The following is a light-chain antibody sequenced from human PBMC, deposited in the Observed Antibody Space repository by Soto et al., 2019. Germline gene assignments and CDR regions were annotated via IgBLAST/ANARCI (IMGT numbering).Light chain of an antibody. CDR2: DAS. J-gene: IGKJ3*01. V-gene: IGKV3-11*01. CDR3: QQRSNWLFT. CDR1: QSVSSY. Sequence: EIVLTQSPATLSLSPGERATLSCRASQSVSSYLAWYQQKPGQAPSLLIYDASNRATGTPARFSGSGSGTDFTLTISSLEPEDFAVYYCQQRSNWLFTFGPGTKVDIK.